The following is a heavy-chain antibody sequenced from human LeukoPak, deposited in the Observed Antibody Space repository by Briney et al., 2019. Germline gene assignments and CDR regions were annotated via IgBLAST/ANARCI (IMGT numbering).Heavy chain of an antibody. Sequence: SQTLSLTCAISGDSVSTNSAAWHWLRQSPSRGLQWLGMTYYRSKWNYDYAVSVKSRITINPDTSKNQFSLQLNSVTPEDTAVYYCARDPADGYGHFDYWGQGTLVTVSS. CDR1: GDSVSTNSAA. D-gene: IGHD5-18*01. CDR2: TYYRSKWNY. V-gene: IGHV6-1*01. CDR3: ARDPADGYGHFDY. J-gene: IGHJ4*02.